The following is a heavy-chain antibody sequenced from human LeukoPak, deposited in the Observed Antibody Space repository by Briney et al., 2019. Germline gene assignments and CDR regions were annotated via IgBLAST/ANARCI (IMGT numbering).Heavy chain of an antibody. CDR1: GYTLTLLS. J-gene: IGHJ3*02. CDR3: ATDSLRNDAFDI. V-gene: IGHV1-24*01. Sequence: ASVKVCCKVSGYTLTLLSMHWVRHAPGKGLEWMGGFDPEDGETIYAQKFQGRVTMTEDTSTDTAYMELSSLRSEDTALYYCATDSLRNDAFDIWGQGTMVTVSS. CDR2: FDPEDGET. D-gene: IGHD4-17*01.